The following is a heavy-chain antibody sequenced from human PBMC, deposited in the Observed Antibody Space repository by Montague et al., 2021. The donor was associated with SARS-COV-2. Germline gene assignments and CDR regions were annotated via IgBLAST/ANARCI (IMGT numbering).Heavy chain of an antibody. CDR1: GGSFSGYY. D-gene: IGHD3-3*01. J-gene: IGHJ3*02. CDR3: ARGQVTIFGVLIMLPAAGALDI. Sequence: SETLSLTCAVYGGSFSGYYWSWVRQPPGKGLEWIGEVNHSGSTNYNPSLKSRVTISVDTSKSQFSLKMNSVSAADTAVYYCARGQVTIFGVLIMLPAAGALDIWGRGTMVSVSS. CDR2: VNHSGST. V-gene: IGHV4-34*01.